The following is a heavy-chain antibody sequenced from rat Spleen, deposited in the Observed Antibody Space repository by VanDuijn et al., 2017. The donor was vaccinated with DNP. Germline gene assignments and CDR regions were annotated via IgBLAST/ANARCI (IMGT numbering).Heavy chain of an antibody. CDR3: ARNYGYNSLYAMDA. J-gene: IGHJ4*01. Sequence: EVQLQESGPGLVKPSQSLSLTCSVTGYSITSNYWGWIRTFPGNKLEWMGYINSEGSTYYNPSLKSRISITRDTSKNQFFLQLNSVTTEDTATYYCARNYGYNSLYAMDAWGQGTSVTVSS. CDR1: GYSITSNY. CDR2: INSEGST. D-gene: IGHD1-9*01. V-gene: IGHV3-3*01.